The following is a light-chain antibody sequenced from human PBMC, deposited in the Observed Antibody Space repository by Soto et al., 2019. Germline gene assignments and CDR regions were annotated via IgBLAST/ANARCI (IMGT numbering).Light chain of an antibody. J-gene: IGKJ1*01. CDR1: QSISSW. V-gene: IGKV1-5*01. Sequence: DIQMTQSPSTLSASVGDRVTITCRASQSISSWLAWYQQKPGKAPKLLIYDASSLESGVPSRFSGSGSGTEFTLTXSXLQPDDFATYFCQQYSDYWTFGQGTKVEIK. CDR2: DAS. CDR3: QQYSDYWT.